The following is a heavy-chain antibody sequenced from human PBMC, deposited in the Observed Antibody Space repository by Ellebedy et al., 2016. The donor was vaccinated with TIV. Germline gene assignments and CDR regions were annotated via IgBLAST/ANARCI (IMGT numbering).Heavy chain of an antibody. J-gene: IGHJ4*02. V-gene: IGHV5-51*01. CDR2: IYPGDSDT. CDR3: ARAPRAYYDSSGYSGYYFDY. Sequence: KVSXXGSGYSFTSYWIGWVRQMPGKGLEWMGIIYPGDSDTRYSPSFQGQVTISADKSISTAYLQWSSLKASDTAMYYCARAPRAYYDSSGYSGYYFDYWGQGTLVTVSS. CDR1: GYSFTSYW. D-gene: IGHD3-22*01.